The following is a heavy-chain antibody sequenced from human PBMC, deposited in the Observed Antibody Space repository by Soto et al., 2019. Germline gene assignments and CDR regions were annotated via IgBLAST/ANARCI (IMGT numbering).Heavy chain of an antibody. CDR3: ASQSAGWEHYYFVC. J-gene: IGHJ4*02. CDR1: GFTFSNFG. D-gene: IGHD1-26*01. Sequence: QVRLVESGGGLVQPGRSLRLSCAASGFTFSNFGMHWVRHTPGRGLEWVADISDDGIEKNYADSVKGRFTISRDNYKNTLYLQVSSLRLEDTAVYYCASQSAGWEHYYFVCWGQGTLVTVSS. CDR2: ISDDGIEK. V-gene: IGHV3-30*03.